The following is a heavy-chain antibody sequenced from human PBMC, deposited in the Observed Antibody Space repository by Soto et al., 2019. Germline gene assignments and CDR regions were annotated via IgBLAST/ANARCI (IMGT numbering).Heavy chain of an antibody. CDR3: ARVVGRDGYNEPNIYFDY. J-gene: IGHJ4*02. CDR2: ISSSGSTI. Sequence: GGSLRLSCAASGFTFSDYYMSWIRQAPGKGLEWVSYISSSGSTIYYADSVKGRFTISRDNAKNSLYLQMNSLRAEDTAVYYCARVVGRDGYNEPNIYFDYWGQGTLVTVSS. CDR1: GFTFSDYY. D-gene: IGHD5-12*01. V-gene: IGHV3-11*01.